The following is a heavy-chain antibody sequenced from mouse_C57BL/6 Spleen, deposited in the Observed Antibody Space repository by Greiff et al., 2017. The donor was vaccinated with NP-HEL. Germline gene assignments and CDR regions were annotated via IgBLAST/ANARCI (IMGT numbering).Heavy chain of an antibody. D-gene: IGHD2-1*01. Sequence: VKLMESGAELVRPGASVTLSCKASGYTFTDYEMHWVKQTPVHGLEWIGAIDPETGGTAYNQKFKGKAILTADKSSSTAYMELRSLTSEDSAVYYCTRIHYGNYWFAYWGQGTLVTVSA. CDR1: GYTFTDYE. CDR2: IDPETGGT. V-gene: IGHV1-15*01. CDR3: TRIHYGNYWFAY. J-gene: IGHJ3*01.